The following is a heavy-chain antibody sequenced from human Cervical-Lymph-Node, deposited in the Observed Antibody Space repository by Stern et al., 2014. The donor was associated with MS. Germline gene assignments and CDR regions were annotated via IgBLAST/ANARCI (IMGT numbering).Heavy chain of an antibody. D-gene: IGHD2-15*01. CDR3: ARGVVSNRAAATLHNLFDP. CDR2: ILPMVGLA. CDR1: GGTFSSSYA. V-gene: IGHV1-69*09. J-gene: IGHJ5*02. Sequence: VQLEESGAEVKKPGSSMNVSCKTSGGTFSSSYAITWMRQPPGQGLEGMGRILPMVGLANYAQMFHGRVIITADKSTSTSYMELSSLTSEDTAVYYCARGVVSNRAAATLHNLFDPWGQGTLVTVSS.